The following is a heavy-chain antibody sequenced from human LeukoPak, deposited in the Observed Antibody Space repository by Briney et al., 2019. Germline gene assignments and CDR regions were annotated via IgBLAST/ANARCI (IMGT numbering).Heavy chain of an antibody. V-gene: IGHV4-59*12. CDR1: GGSISSYY. CDR3: ASGVWSIAAAGTFDY. CDR2: IYYSGST. Sequence: SETLSLTCTVSGGSISSYYWSWIRQPPGKGLEWIGYIYYSGSTNYNPSLKSRVTISVDTSKNQFSLKLSSVTAADTAVYYCASGVWSIAAAGTFDYWGQGTLVTVSS. J-gene: IGHJ4*02. D-gene: IGHD6-13*01.